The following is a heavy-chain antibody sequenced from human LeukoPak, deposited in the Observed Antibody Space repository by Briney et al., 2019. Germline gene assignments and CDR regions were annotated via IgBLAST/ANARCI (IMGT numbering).Heavy chain of an antibody. D-gene: IGHD2-2*01. CDR2: IIPILGIA. Sequence: GASVKVSCKASGGTFSSYAISWVRQAPGQGLEWMGRIIPILGIANYAQKFQGRVTITADKSTSTAYMELRSLRSDDTAVYYCARDWPCSSTSCTLRAGDAFDIWGQGTMVTVSS. J-gene: IGHJ3*02. CDR1: GGTFSSYA. V-gene: IGHV1-69*04. CDR3: ARDWPCSSTSCTLRAGDAFDI.